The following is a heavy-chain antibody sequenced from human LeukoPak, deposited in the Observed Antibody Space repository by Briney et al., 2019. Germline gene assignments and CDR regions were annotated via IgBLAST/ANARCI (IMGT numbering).Heavy chain of an antibody. CDR3: ARARSSSWPFYSGLDV. CDR1: GYSFTAYF. Sequence: ASVKVSCKASGYSFTAYFMHWVRQAPGQGLEWMGWINPNTGVTDYAHKFQDRVTMTRDTSISTAYVDLSRLTSDDTAVFFCARARSSSWPFYSGLDVWGQGTTVTVSS. V-gene: IGHV1-2*02. J-gene: IGHJ6*02. D-gene: IGHD6-13*01. CDR2: INPNTGVT.